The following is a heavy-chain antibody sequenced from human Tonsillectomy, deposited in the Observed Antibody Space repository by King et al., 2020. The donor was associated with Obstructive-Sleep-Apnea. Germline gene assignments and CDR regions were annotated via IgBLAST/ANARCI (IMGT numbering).Heavy chain of an antibody. Sequence: QLQESGPGLVKPSETLSLTCTVSGGSISSSSYYWGWVRQPPGKGLEWIGSMYYSGSTYYNPSLKSRVTISVDTSKNQFSLKLSSVTAADTAVYYCTREGEMTTHCYWGQGILVTVSS. CDR3: TREGEMTTHCY. CDR2: MYYSGST. D-gene: IGHD4-11*01. CDR1: GGSISSSSYY. V-gene: IGHV4-39*07. J-gene: IGHJ4*02.